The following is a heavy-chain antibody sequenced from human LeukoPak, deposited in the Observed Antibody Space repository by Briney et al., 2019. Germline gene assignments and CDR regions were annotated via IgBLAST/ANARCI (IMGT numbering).Heavy chain of an antibody. CDR1: GGSISSYY. V-gene: IGHV4-59*01. J-gene: IGHJ4*02. D-gene: IGHD6-13*01. CDR3: ARVSSSSYPSYYFDY. CDR2: IYYSGST. Sequence: PSETLSLTCTVSGGSISSYYWSWIRHPPGKGLEWIGYIYYSGSTNYNPSLKSRVTISVDTSKNQFSLKLSSVTAADTAVYYCARVSSSSYPSYYFDYWGQGTLVTVSS.